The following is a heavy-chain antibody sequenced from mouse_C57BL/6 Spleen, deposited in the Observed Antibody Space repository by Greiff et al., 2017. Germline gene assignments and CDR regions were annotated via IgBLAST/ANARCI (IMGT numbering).Heavy chain of an antibody. Sequence: VQLQQSGPELVKPGASVKISCKASGYAFSSSWMNWVKQRPGKGLEWIGRIYPGDGDTNYNGKFKGKATLTADKSSSTAYMQLSSLTSEDSAVYFCASLTTVVDYWGQGTTLTVSS. CDR3: ASLTTVVDY. J-gene: IGHJ2*01. V-gene: IGHV1-82*01. CDR1: GYAFSSSW. CDR2: IYPGDGDT. D-gene: IGHD1-1*01.